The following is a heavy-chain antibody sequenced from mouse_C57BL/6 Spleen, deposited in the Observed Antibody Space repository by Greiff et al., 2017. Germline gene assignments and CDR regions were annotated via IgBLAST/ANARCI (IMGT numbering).Heavy chain of an antibody. D-gene: IGHD2-10*02. J-gene: IGHJ4*01. CDR1: GYTFTDYY. CDR3: ATGYGTFYAMDY. Sequence: VQLQQSGPELVKPGASVKISCKASGYTFTDYYMNWVKQSHGKSLEWIGDINPNNGGTSYNQKFKGKATLTVDKSSSTAYMELRSLTSEDSAVYYCATGYGTFYAMDYWGQGTSVTVSS. CDR2: INPNNGGT. V-gene: IGHV1-26*01.